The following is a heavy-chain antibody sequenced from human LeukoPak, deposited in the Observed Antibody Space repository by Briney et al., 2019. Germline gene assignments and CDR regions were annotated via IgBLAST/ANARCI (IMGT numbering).Heavy chain of an antibody. V-gene: IGHV3-23*01. J-gene: IGHJ6*03. Sequence: SGGSLRLSCAASGFTFSSSALSWVRQAPGKGLEWVSNISGSGSGGSTYYADSVKGRFTISRDSSKNTLYLQMNSLRAEDTAVYYCANGYYYYYMDVWGKGTTVTISS. CDR1: GFTFSSSA. CDR3: ANGYYYYYMDV. CDR2: ISGSGSGGST.